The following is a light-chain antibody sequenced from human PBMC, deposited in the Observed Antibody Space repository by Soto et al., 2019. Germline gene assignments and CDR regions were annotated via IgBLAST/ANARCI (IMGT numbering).Light chain of an antibody. CDR3: QQRSNWPPLT. Sequence: EIVLTQSPGTLSLSPGERATLSCRASQSVIYLAWYQQKPGQAPRLLFYGASNRATGIPARFSGSGSGTDFTLTISSLEPEDFAVYYCQQRSNWPPLTFGGGTKVDIK. J-gene: IGKJ4*01. CDR1: QSVIY. CDR2: GAS. V-gene: IGKV3-11*01.